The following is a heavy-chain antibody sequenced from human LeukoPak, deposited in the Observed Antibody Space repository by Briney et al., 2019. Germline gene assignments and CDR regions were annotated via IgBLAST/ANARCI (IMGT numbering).Heavy chain of an antibody. CDR1: GYTLTELS. Sequence: ASVKVSCKVSGYTLTELSMHWVRQAPGKGLEWMGGFDPEDGETIYAQKFQGRVTMTEDTSTDTAYMELSSLRSEDTAVYYCATGSGYCSSTSCWQLFDYWGQGTLVTVSS. D-gene: IGHD2-2*01. CDR2: FDPEDGET. CDR3: ATGSGYCSSTSCWQLFDY. J-gene: IGHJ4*02. V-gene: IGHV1-24*01.